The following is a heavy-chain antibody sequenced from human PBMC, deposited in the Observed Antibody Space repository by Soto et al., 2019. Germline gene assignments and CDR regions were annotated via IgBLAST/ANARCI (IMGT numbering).Heavy chain of an antibody. CDR3: AREVHRSPARGTNRVDA. CDR2: THHSGTT. V-gene: IGHV4-4*02. J-gene: IGHJ5*02. CDR1: GDSINNSHW. Sequence: QVQLQESGPGLVQPSGTLSLTCAVSGDSINNSHWWSWVRQTPGKGLEWIGETHHSGTTNYNPSLKTVVNTPIDKPKTQFSLKMNSVPAPDTAGYYCAREVHRSPARGTNRVDAWGQGTLVTVSS. D-gene: IGHD6-13*01.